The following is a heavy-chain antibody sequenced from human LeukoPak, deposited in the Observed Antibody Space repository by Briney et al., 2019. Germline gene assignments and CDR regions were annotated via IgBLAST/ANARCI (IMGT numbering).Heavy chain of an antibody. CDR2: IYYSGST. CDR3: ASGHDYRQYYFGY. V-gene: IGHV4-30-4*08. Sequence: PSETLSLTCTVSGGSISSGDYYWSWIRQPPGKGLEWIGYIYYSGSTYYNPSLKSRVTISVDTSKNQFSLKLSSVTAADTAVYYCASGHDYRQYYFGYWGQGTLVTVSS. CDR1: GGSISSGDYY. J-gene: IGHJ4*02. D-gene: IGHD4-11*01.